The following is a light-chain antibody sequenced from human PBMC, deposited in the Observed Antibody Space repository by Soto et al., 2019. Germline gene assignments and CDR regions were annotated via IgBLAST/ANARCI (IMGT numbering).Light chain of an antibody. Sequence: DIPMTQSPSTLSASVGDRVTITCRASQSISSWLAWYQQKPGKAPKLLIYDASILESGVPSRFSGSGSGTEFTLTISSLQPDDFATYYCQQYNSYSIFTFGPGTKVDIK. CDR2: DAS. J-gene: IGKJ3*01. CDR1: QSISSW. V-gene: IGKV1-5*01. CDR3: QQYNSYSIFT.